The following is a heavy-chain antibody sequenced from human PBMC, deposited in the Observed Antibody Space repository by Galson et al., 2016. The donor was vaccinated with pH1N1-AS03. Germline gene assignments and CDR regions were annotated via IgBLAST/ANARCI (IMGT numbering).Heavy chain of an antibody. CDR1: GFPFSSYS. CDR2: ISSDGDT. J-gene: IGHJ6*02. CDR3: AREAEHYYYALDV. V-gene: IGHV3-64*02. Sequence: LRLSCAASGFPFSSYSIHWVRQAPGKGLEYVSAISSDGDTYYTDSVKGRFTISRDKSKNTVYLQMGSLRPEDVAVYYCAREAEHYYYALDVWGQGTTVTV.